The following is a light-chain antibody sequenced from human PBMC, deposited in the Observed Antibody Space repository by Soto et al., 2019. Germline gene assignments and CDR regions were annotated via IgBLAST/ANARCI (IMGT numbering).Light chain of an antibody. CDR3: SSFTSRFTFV. CDR1: RSDVGAYNY. J-gene: IGLJ1*01. CDR2: EVT. V-gene: IGLV2-14*01. Sequence: QSALAQPASGSGSPGQSIAISCTGTRSDVGAYNYVSWYQQHPGKAPKLMISEVTNRPSGVSDRFSGSKSGNTASLTISGLQAEDEADYYCSSFTSRFTFVFGTGTKVTVL.